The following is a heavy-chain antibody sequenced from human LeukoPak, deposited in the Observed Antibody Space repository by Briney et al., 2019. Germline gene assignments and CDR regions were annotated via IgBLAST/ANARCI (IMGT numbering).Heavy chain of an antibody. CDR3: AREAIGITMIVVVIPSYGMDV. V-gene: IGHV3-30-3*01. CDR2: ISYDGSNK. CDR1: GLTFSSYA. D-gene: IGHD3-22*01. J-gene: IGHJ6*02. Sequence: PGGSLRLSCAASGLTFSSYAMHWVRQAPGKGLEWVAVISYDGSNKYYADPVKGRFTVSRDNSKNTLYLQMNSLRAEDTAVYYCAREAIGITMIVVVIPSYGMDVWGQGTTVTVSS.